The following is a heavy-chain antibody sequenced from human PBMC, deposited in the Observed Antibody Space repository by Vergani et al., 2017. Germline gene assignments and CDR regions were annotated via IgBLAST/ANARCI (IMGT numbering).Heavy chain of an antibody. CDR1: GYSISRGDY. J-gene: IGHJ3*02. Sequence: QVQLQESGPGLVKPSETLSLTCSVPGYSISRGDYWGWIRQPPGKGLEWIATVFHSGSAYYNPSLRRRVTISVETSKNQFSLRLTTLTAADTAVYYCAGQFWVSQGVGAFETWGRGTEVSVSS. CDR3: AGQFWVSQGVGAFET. V-gene: IGHV4-38-2*02. CDR2: VFHSGSA. D-gene: IGHD3-16*01.